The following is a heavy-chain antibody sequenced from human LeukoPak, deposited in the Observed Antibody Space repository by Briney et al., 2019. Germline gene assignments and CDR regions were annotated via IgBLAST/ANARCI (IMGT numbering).Heavy chain of an antibody. V-gene: IGHV3-23*01. Sequence: GGSLRLSCVASGFTFSNYAMSWVRQAPGKGLEWVGLIRDSGEAFYADFARGRFAISRDESENTLYLQMNSLRVEDTAVYFCARDRAANQDWVEFDPWGQGTPVIVSS. CDR2: IRDSGEA. CDR3: ARDRAANQDWVEFDP. CDR1: GFTFSNYA. D-gene: IGHD3/OR15-3a*01. J-gene: IGHJ5*02.